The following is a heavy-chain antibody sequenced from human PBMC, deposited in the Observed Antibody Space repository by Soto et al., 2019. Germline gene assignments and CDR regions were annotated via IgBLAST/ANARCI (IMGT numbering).Heavy chain of an antibody. Sequence: GGSLRLSCAASGFTFSSYWMHWVRQAPGKGLVWVSRINSDGSSTSYADSVKGRFTISRDNAKNTLYLQMNSLRAEDTAVYYWARGGIGGYDWRYYYYMDVWGKGTTVTVSS. D-gene: IGHD5-12*01. J-gene: IGHJ6*03. CDR3: ARGGIGGYDWRYYYYMDV. CDR2: INSDGSST. V-gene: IGHV3-74*01. CDR1: GFTFSSYW.